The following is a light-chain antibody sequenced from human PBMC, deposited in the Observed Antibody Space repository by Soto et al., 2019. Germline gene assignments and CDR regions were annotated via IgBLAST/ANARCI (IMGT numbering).Light chain of an antibody. V-gene: IGKV3-20*01. CDR2: GAS. Sequence: EIVLTQSPGTLSLSPGERATLSCRASQSVSRSYLAWYQLKPAQAPRLLIYGASSRATGTPDRFSGSGSGTDFTLTISRLEPEDFAVYYCQQYGNSPPWTFGQGTKVEIK. J-gene: IGKJ1*01. CDR1: QSVSRSY. CDR3: QQYGNSPPWT.